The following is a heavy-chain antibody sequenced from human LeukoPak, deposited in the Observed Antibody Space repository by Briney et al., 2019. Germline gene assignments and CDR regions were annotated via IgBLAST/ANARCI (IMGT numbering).Heavy chain of an antibody. D-gene: IGHD5-24*01. Sequence: GSLRLSCAASGFTFSDYYMSWIRQPPGKGLEWIGTIYYSGNTYYNPSLKSRVTISVDTSKNQFSLRLSSVTAADTAVYFCMRHEEEDGYNAKPFDFWGQGTLVTVSS. CDR2: IYYSGNT. CDR3: MRHEEEDGYNAKPFDF. J-gene: IGHJ4*02. V-gene: IGHV4-38-2*01. CDR1: GFTFSDYY.